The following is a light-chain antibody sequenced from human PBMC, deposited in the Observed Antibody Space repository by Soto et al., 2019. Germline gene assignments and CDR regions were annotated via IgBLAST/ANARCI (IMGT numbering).Light chain of an antibody. V-gene: IGKV3-15*01. CDR3: QQYNNWPLYS. J-gene: IGKJ2*03. CDR1: QSVSNN. Sequence: EIVMTQSPATLSVSPGVRATLSCRASQSVSNNLAWYQQKPGQAPRLLIYDASTRATDIPARFSGSGSGMEFTLTISSLQSEDFAVYYCQQYNNWPLYSFGQGTRLEIK. CDR2: DAS.